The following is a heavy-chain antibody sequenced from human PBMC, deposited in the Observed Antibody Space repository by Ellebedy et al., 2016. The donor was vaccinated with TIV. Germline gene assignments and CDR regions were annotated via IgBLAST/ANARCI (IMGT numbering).Heavy chain of an antibody. J-gene: IGHJ3*02. D-gene: IGHD3-16*01. CDR2: IYSAGST. CDR1: GFTFSSHA. CDR3: ARVDRGLAFDI. V-gene: IGHV3-53*01. Sequence: GGSLRLSCEASGFTFSSHAMSWVRQAPGKGLEWVSIIYSAGSTYYADSVKGRFTISRDNSKSTVHLQMNSLRAEDTAVYYCARVDRGLAFDIWGQGTMVTVSS.